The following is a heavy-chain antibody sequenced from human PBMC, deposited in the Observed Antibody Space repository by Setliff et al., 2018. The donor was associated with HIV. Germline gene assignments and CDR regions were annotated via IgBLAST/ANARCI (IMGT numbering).Heavy chain of an antibody. J-gene: IGHJ5*02. CDR2: INTKTGNP. D-gene: IGHD3-10*01. CDR3: ARAHLWFGESFPFDP. V-gene: IGHV7-4-1*02. Sequence: ASVKVSCKASGYTFTSYGINWVRQAPGQGLEWMGWINTKTGNPTYAQGFTGRFVFSLDTSVSTAHLQISSLKAEDTAVYYCARAHLWFGESFPFDPWGQGALVTVSS. CDR1: GYTFTSYG.